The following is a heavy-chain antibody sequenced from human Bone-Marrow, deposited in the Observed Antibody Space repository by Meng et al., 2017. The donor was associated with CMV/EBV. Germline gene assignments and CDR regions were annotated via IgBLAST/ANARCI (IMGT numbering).Heavy chain of an antibody. CDR1: GGSISSSSYY. CDR3: ARIVGATLYYYYGMDV. Sequence: SETLSLTCTVSGGSISSSSYYWGWIRQPPGKGLEWIGYIYYSGSTNYNPSLKSRVTISVDTSKNQFSLKLSSVTAADTAVYYCARIVGATLYYYYGMDVWGQGTTVTVSS. D-gene: IGHD1-26*01. J-gene: IGHJ6*02. CDR2: IYYSGST. V-gene: IGHV4-61*05.